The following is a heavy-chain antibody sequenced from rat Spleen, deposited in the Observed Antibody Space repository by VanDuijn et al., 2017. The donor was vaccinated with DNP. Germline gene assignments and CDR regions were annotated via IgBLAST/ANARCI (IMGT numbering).Heavy chain of an antibody. D-gene: IGHD1-12*02. CDR2: ISTSGTRT. CDR3: TTRRDGY. J-gene: IGHJ2*01. V-gene: IGHV5-27*01. Sequence: EVQLVESGGGLVQPGGSLKLSCAASGFTFTNFYMAWVRQPPKKGLEWVPTISTSGTRTYYPDSVKGRFTISRDNVKSSLYLQMSSLKSEDTATYYCTTRRDGYWGQGVMVTVSS. CDR1: GFTFTNFY.